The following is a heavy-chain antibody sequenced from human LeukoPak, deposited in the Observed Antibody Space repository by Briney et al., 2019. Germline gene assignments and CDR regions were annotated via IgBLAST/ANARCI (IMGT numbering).Heavy chain of an antibody. D-gene: IGHD3-9*01. CDR3: AKDLNPNYQYDILTGSFDY. CDR2: ISWNSGSI. CDR1: GFTFDDYA. J-gene: IGHJ4*02. V-gene: IGHV3-9*01. Sequence: PGGSLRLSCAASGFTFDDYAMHWVRQAPGKGLEWVSGISWNSGSIGYADSVKGRFTISRDNAKNSLYLQMNSLRAEDTALYYCAKDLNPNYQYDILTGSFDYWGQGTLVTVSS.